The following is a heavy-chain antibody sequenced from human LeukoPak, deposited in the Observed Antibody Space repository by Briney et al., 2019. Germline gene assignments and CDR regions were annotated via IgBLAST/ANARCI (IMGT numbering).Heavy chain of an antibody. CDR2: ISLDGSRK. J-gene: IGHJ5*01. CDR3: ARDRAVSWLDS. V-gene: IGHV3-33*05. D-gene: IGHD3-10*01. CDR1: GLTFTSHG. Sequence: GGSLRLSCAASGLTFTSHGFHWVRQAPGRGLEWLTFISLDGSRKSYADSVKGRFTFSRDDSKNTLYLEMNSLRAEDAATYYCARDRAVSWLDSWGLGTLVTVSS.